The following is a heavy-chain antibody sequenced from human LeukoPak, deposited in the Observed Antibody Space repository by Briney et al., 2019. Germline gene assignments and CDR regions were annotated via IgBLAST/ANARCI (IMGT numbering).Heavy chain of an antibody. D-gene: IGHD6-13*01. CDR1: GFTFSSYS. CDR3: AKDQYSSSWYSPDD. J-gene: IGHJ4*02. V-gene: IGHV3-48*01. CDR2: ISSSSGTI. Sequence: GGSLRLSCAASGFTFSSYSMNWVRQAPGKGLEWVSYISSSSGTIYYADSVKGRFTISRDNAKNSLYLQMNSLRAEDTALYYCAKDQYSSSWYSPDDWGQGTLVTVSS.